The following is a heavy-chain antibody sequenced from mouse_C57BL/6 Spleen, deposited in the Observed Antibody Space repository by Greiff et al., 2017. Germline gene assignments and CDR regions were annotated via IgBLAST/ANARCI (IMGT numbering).Heavy chain of an antibody. D-gene: IGHD4-1*01. CDR2: IDPEDGET. V-gene: IGHV14-2*01. CDR3: VNWELDFDY. Sequence: VQLQQSGAELVKPGASVKLSCTASGFNIKDYYMHWVKQWTEQGLEWIGRIDPEDGETKYAPKFQGKATRTADTSYKTADLQLSSLTSEDTAVYYCVNWELDFDYWGQGTTLTVSS. J-gene: IGHJ2*01. CDR1: GFNIKDYY.